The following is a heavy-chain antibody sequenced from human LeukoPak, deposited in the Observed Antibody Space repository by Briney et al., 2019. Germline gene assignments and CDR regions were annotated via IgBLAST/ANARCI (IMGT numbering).Heavy chain of an antibody. Sequence: GGSLRLSCAASGFTFSSCAMHWVRQAPGKGLEWVAVISYDGSNKYYADSVKGRFTISRDNSKNTLYLQMNSLRAEDTAVYYCVTRGWADYYYYMDVWGKGTTVTVSS. CDR1: GFTFSSCA. V-gene: IGHV3-30*04. D-gene: IGHD6-19*01. CDR2: ISYDGSNK. J-gene: IGHJ6*03. CDR3: VTRGWADYYYYMDV.